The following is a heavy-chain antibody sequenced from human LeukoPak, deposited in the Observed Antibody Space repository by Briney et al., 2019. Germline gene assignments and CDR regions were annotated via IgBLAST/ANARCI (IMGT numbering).Heavy chain of an antibody. CDR1: GGTFSSYA. CDR2: IIPIFGTA. D-gene: IGHD3-10*01. J-gene: IGHJ6*03. CDR3: ASNLITMVRGVILGYYYMDV. V-gene: IGHV1-69*13. Sequence: ASVKVSCKASGGTFSSYAISWVRQAPGQGLEWMGGIIPIFGTANYAQKFQGRVTITADESTSTAYMELSSLRSEDTAVYYCASNLITMVRGVILGYYYMDVWGKGTTVTISS.